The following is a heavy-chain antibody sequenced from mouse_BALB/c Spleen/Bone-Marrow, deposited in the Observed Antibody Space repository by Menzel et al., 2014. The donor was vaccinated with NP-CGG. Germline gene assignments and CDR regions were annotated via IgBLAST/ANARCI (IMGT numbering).Heavy chain of an antibody. V-gene: IGHV1-69*02. CDR3: TRTYEYFDY. CDR1: GYTFTSYW. Sequence: QVQLQQSGAELVRPGASVKLSCKTSGYTFTSYWINWVKQRPGQGLEWIGNIYPSDNYTNYNQKFKDKATLTVDISSTTAYMQLSSATSEDSAVYYCTRTYEYFDYWGQGTTLTVSS. CDR2: IYPSDNYT. J-gene: IGHJ2*01. D-gene: IGHD2-3*01.